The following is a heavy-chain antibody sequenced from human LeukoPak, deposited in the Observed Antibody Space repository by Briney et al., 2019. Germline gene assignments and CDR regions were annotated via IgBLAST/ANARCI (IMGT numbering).Heavy chain of an antibody. CDR3: ARELPVLRFLEWAPYCYYYGMDV. J-gene: IGHJ6*02. CDR1: GGSISSYY. D-gene: IGHD3-3*01. V-gene: IGHV4-4*07. Sequence: SETLSLTCTVSGGSISSYYWSWIRQPAGKGLEWIGRIYTSGSTNYNPSLKSRVTMSVDTSKNQFSLKLSSVTAADTAVYYCARELPVLRFLEWAPYCYYYGMDVWGQGTTVTVSS. CDR2: IYTSGST.